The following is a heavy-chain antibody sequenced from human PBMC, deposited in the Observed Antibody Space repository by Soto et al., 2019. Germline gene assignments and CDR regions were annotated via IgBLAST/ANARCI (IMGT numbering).Heavy chain of an antibody. J-gene: IGHJ5*02. D-gene: IGHD5-12*01. CDR3: ARDTYSGYDFGL. CDR1: GASVAGGSYY. CDR2: IPSRGRP. Sequence: QVQLRESGPGLVKPSQTLSLTCSVSGASVAGGSYYWSWVRQPPGKGLEWIGYIPSRGRPFYNPSLTSRGTISADTSKNQLSLQLTSVTAADTAVYYCARDTYSGYDFGLWGQGTLSPSPQ. V-gene: IGHV4-30-4*01.